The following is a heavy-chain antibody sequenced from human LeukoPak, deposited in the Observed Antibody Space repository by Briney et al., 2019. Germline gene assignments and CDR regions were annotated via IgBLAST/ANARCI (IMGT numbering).Heavy chain of an antibody. J-gene: IGHJ4*02. CDR1: GYTFTSYY. CDR3: AAEFQKGALGY. CDR2: INPSGGST. V-gene: IGHV1-46*01. D-gene: IGHD4/OR15-4a*01. Sequence: GASVKVSCKASGYTFTSYYMHWVRQAPGQGLEWMGIINPSGGSTSYAQKFQGRVTMTRDTSTNTVYMELSSLRSEDAAVYYCAAEFQKGALGYWGQGTLVTVSS.